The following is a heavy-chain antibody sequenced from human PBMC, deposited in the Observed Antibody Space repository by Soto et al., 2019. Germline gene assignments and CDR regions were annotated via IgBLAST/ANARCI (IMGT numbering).Heavy chain of an antibody. Sequence: QVQLVESGGGVVQPGRSLRLSCAASGFTFSSYGMHWVRQAPGKGLEWVAVISYDGSNKYYADSVKGRFTISRDNSKNTLYLQMNSLRAEDTAVYYCAKPAPTYDILTGSFDYWGQGTLVTVSS. CDR2: ISYDGSNK. D-gene: IGHD3-9*01. CDR1: GFTFSSYG. V-gene: IGHV3-30*18. CDR3: AKPAPTYDILTGSFDY. J-gene: IGHJ4*02.